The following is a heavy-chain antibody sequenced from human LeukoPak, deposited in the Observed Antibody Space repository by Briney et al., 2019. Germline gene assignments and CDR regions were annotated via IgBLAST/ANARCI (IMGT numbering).Heavy chain of an antibody. CDR2: IWYDGSNE. V-gene: IGHV3-33*01. D-gene: IGHD3-3*01. CDR3: AREGLQFLEWPDTKAPYGMDV. J-gene: IGHJ6*02. Sequence: GGSLRLSCAASGFTFRNYGMHWVRQAPGTGLEWVAVIWYDGSNEKYADSVKGQFTISRDNSQNTLYLQMNSLRAEDTAVYYCAREGLQFLEWPDTKAPYGMDVWGQGTTVTVSS. CDR1: GFTFRNYG.